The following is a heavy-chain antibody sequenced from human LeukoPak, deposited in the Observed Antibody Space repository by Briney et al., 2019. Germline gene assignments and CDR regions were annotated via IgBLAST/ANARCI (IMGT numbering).Heavy chain of an antibody. J-gene: IGHJ4*02. CDR3: ARIIYYYETGGFRDYFDS. CDR1: GGSIGGSYY. CDR2: IYSSGTA. V-gene: IGHV4-61*09. D-gene: IGHD3-22*01. Sequence: SETLSLTCTVSGGSIGGSYYWNWIRQPAGKGLEWIGHIYSSGTANYNPSLKSRVTISVDTSKNQFSLKLTSVTAADTAIYYCARIIYYYETGGFRDYFDSWGQGTLVTVSS.